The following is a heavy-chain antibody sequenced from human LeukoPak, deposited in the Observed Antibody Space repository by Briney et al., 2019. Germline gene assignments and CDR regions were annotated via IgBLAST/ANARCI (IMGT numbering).Heavy chain of an antibody. D-gene: IGHD3-3*01. V-gene: IGHV3-23*01. CDR1: GFTFSSYA. CDR2: ISGSGGST. Sequence: GGSLRLSYAASGFTFSSYAMSWVRQAPGKGLEWVSAISGSGGSTYYADSVKGRFTISRDNSKNTLYLQMNSLRAEDTAVYYCAKDSNRGYDFWSGPFDYWGQGTLVTVSS. J-gene: IGHJ4*02. CDR3: AKDSNRGYDFWSGPFDY.